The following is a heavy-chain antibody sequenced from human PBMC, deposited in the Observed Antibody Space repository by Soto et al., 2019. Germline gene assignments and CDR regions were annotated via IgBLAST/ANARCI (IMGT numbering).Heavy chain of an antibody. CDR2: ITWNSGSI. J-gene: IGHJ6*04. Sequence: EVQLVESGGGLVQPGRSLRLSCAASGFTFNDYAMHWVRQAPGKGLVWVSGITWNSGSIVYADSVKGLFTISKDNAKNPLYRQRNILRAEATALYFCASRGMDFWGKGPKVTVSS. CDR3: ASRGMDF. CDR1: GFTFNDYA. V-gene: IGHV3-9*01.